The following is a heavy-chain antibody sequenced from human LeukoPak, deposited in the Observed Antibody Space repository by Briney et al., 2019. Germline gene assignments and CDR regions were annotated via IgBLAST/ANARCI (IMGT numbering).Heavy chain of an antibody. D-gene: IGHD4-17*01. J-gene: IGHJ6*04. V-gene: IGHV4-34*01. Sequence: SETLSLTCAVHGGSFSGYYWSWIRQPPGKGLEWIGEINHSGSTNYNPSLKSRVTISVDTSKNQFSLKLSSVTAADTAVYYCARRTTVTTGNYYGMDVWGKGTTVTVSS. CDR2: INHSGST. CDR3: ARRTTVTTGNYYGMDV. CDR1: GGSFSGYY.